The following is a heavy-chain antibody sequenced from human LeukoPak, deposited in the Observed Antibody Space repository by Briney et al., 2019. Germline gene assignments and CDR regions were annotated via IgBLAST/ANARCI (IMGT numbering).Heavy chain of an antibody. CDR2: INPSGGST. V-gene: IGHV1-46*01. CDR1: GYTFTSYY. Sequence: ASVKVSCKASGYTFTSYYMHWVRQAPGQGLEWMGIINPSGGSTSYAQKFQGRVTMTRDTSISTAYMELSRLRSDDTAVYYCARDTVGYSGYFYWGQGTLVTVSS. D-gene: IGHD5-12*01. CDR3: ARDTVGYSGYFY. J-gene: IGHJ4*02.